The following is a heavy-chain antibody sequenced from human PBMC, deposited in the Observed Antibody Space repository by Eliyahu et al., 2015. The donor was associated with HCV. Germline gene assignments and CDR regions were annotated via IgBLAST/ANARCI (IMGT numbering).Heavy chain of an antibody. CDR1: GFXFXDXA. V-gene: IGHV3-9*01. CDR3: AKDTYYSSSVGSAFDI. D-gene: IGHD6-6*01. CDR2: ISWNSGRI. J-gene: IGHJ3*02. Sequence: EVQLVESGGGLVQPGRSLRLXCAASGFXFXDXAMXWVRQXPGKGLEWXSXISWNSGRIDYADSVKGRFTISRDNAKNSLYLQMNSLRAEDTALYYCAKDTYYSSSVGSAFDIWGQGTMVTVSS.